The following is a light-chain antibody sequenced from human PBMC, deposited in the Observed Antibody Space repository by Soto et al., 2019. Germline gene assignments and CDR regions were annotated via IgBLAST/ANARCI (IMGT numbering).Light chain of an antibody. CDR2: EVN. CDR1: SSDFGNYNL. CDR3: CSFTSSNTNV. J-gene: IGLJ1*01. Sequence: QSVLSHPASVSWSPGHSITISCTGTSSDFGNYNLVSWYQQHPGKVPKLILFEVNKRPSGVSGRFSGSKSGNTASLTISGLQAEDEADYYCCSFTSSNTNVFGTGTKVTVL. V-gene: IGLV2-23*02.